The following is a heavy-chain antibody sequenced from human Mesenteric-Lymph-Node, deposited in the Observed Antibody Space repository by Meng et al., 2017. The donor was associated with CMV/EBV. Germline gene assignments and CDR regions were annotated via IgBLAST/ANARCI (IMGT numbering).Heavy chain of an antibody. CDR2: IYFSGKT. CDR3: ARHGGGGWSSYYIGLYYYGMDV. Sequence: SETLSLTCSVSGDSISSSIYYWGWIRQSPGKGLDWIGSIYFSGKTYYNPSLKSRVTISVDTSKNQFSLKLSSVTAADTAVYYCARHGGGGWSSYYIGLYYYGMDVWGQGTTVTVSS. J-gene: IGHJ6*02. V-gene: IGHV4-39*01. D-gene: IGHD3-3*01. CDR1: GDSISSSIYY.